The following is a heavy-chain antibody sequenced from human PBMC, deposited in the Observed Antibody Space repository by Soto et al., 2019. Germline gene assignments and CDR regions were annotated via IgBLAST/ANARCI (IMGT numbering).Heavy chain of an antibody. CDR2: TIPMISMS. Sequence: QVQLVQSGAELKKPGSSVRVSCKASGDTFNFYTINWVRQAPGLGLEWMGRTIPMISMSNYALKFQGRLTITADKSTSTASMALSGLKSEDTAMYDCATSYGSGSQAFDFWGQGALGTVSS. V-gene: IGHV1-69*02. J-gene: IGHJ4*02. D-gene: IGHD3-10*01. CDR3: ATSYGSGSQAFDF. CDR1: GDTFNFYT.